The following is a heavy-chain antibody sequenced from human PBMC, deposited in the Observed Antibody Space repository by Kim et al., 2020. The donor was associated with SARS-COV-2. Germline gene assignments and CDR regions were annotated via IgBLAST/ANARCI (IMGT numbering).Heavy chain of an antibody. Sequence: KSRVTMSVDTSKNQFSLKLSSVTAADTAVYYCAREGRVSCSGGSCPRFDYWGQGTLVTVSS. D-gene: IGHD2-15*01. J-gene: IGHJ4*02. V-gene: IGHV4-4*06. CDR3: AREGRVSCSGGSCPRFDY.